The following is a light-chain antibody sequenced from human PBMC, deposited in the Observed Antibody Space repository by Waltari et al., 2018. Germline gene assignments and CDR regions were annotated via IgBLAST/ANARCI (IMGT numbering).Light chain of an antibody. CDR1: QSVSRF. Sequence: EIVLTQSQGTLSLYPGERGALSCRASQSVSRFLAWYQQKPGQAPRLLIYGASTRATGIPDRFSGSGSGTDCSLTISRLEPEDFAVYYCQKYDRLPATFGQGTKVEIK. CDR2: GAS. V-gene: IGKV3-20*01. J-gene: IGKJ1*01. CDR3: QKYDRLPAT.